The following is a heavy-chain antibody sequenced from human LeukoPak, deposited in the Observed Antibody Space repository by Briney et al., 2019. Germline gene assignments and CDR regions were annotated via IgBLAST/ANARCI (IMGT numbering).Heavy chain of an antibody. CDR1: RYSFTGYY. J-gene: IGHJ4*02. CDR3: AKFDQDWGTFDS. Sequence: ASVKVSCKASRYSFTGYYMHWVRQAPGQGLKWMGWIKPYNGDTNYVKKFQGRVTMTRDTSITTAYLELRLRSDDTAVYYCAKFDQDWGTFDSWGQGTVVTVSS. V-gene: IGHV1-2*02. CDR2: IKPYNGDT. D-gene: IGHD7-27*01.